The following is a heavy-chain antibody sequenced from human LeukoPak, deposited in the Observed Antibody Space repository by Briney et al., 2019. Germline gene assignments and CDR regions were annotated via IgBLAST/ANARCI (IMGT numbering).Heavy chain of an antibody. CDR2: ITNSGTTI. J-gene: IGHJ4*02. D-gene: IGHD4-23*01. Sequence: GGSLRLSCAASGFTFTDYYMSWIRQAPGKGLEWVSYITNSGTTIYYADSVKGRFTISRDNSKNTLFLHMNSLRAEDTAVYYCAKLSPYGGIGYWGQGTLVPVSS. CDR1: GFTFTDYY. V-gene: IGHV3-11*01. CDR3: AKLSPYGGIGY.